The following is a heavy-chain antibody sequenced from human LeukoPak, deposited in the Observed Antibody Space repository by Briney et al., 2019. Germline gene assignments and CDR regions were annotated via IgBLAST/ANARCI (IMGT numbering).Heavy chain of an antibody. V-gene: IGHV1-69*05. Sequence: SVKVSCKASGGTFSSYAISWVRQAPGQGLEWMGGIIPIFGTANYAQKFQGRVTITTDESTSTAYMELSSLRSEDTAVYYCARVDIVVVPAAILMGWFDPWGQGTLVTVSS. CDR3: ARVDIVVVPAAILMGWFDP. CDR1: GGTFSSYA. D-gene: IGHD2-2*02. CDR2: IIPIFGTA. J-gene: IGHJ5*02.